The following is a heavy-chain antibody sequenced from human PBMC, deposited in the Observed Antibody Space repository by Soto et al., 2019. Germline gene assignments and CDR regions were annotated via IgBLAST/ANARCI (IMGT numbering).Heavy chain of an antibody. CDR3: ARDRPDYGDALDYMDV. J-gene: IGHJ6*03. Sequence: GGSLRLSCAASGFTVSSNYMSWVRQAPGKGLEWVSVIYSGGSTYYADSVKGRFTISRHNSKNTLYLQMNSLRAEDTAVYYCARDRPDYGDALDYMDVWGKGTTVTVSS. CDR1: GFTVSSNY. V-gene: IGHV3-53*04. D-gene: IGHD4-17*01. CDR2: IYSGGST.